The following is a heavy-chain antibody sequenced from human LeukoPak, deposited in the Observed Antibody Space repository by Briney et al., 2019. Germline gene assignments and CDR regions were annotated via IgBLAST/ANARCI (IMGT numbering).Heavy chain of an antibody. V-gene: IGHV4-34*01. J-gene: IGHJ4*02. Sequence: PSETLSLTCAVSGGSLSDYVWAWIRQPPGKTLEWIAEINHTGAASYKTSLRSRVTIAIDMSQKQFSLTMTSMTAADTAVYFCARVASRVPPQSSIVVHVSSFDSWGQGTLVTVSS. CDR2: INHTGAA. CDR1: GGSLSDYV. D-gene: IGHD2-8*02. CDR3: ARVASRVPPQSSIVVHVSSFDS.